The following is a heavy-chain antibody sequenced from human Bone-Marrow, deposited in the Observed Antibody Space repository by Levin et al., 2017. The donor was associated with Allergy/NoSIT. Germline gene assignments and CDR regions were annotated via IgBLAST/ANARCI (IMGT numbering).Heavy chain of an antibody. D-gene: IGHD4/OR15-4a*01. CDR1: GFTFSRHW. J-gene: IGHJ4*02. CDR2: IKQGGSER. V-gene: IGHV3-7*01. Sequence: GESLKISCVASGFTFSRHWMSWVRQAPGKGLEWVANIKQGGSERNYVEFVKGRFTISRDDASNSLFLQMNSLRVDDTAIYYCARGPDYGDRADFFDYWGLGTRVTVSS. CDR3: ARGPDYGDRADFFDY.